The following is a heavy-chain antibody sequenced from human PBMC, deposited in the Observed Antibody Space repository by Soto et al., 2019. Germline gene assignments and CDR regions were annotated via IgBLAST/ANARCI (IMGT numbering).Heavy chain of an antibody. CDR2: ISGSGGST. CDR1: GFTFSRYG. V-gene: IGHV3-23*01. J-gene: IGHJ4*02. D-gene: IGHD5-12*01. CDR3: ANPPRGDGYNELPYYSDY. Sequence: GGTLRLSCAASGFTFSRYGMSCVRQAPGKGLEWVSAISGSGGSTYYADSVKVRFTISRDTSKNTLYLPMNSLRAEYTAGYYCANPPRGDGYNELPYYSDYWYQGTLLTV.